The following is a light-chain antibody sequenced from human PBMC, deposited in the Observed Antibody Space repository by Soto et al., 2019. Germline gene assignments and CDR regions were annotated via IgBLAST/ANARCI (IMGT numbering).Light chain of an antibody. CDR2: DAS. V-gene: IGKV3-11*01. Sequence: EIVLIPSPATLSLSPGERANLSCRASQSVSSYLAWYQQKPGQAPRLLIYDASNRATGIPARFSGSGSGTDFTLTISSLEPEDFAVYYCQQRSNWPPTFGQGTRWIS. CDR3: QQRSNWPPT. J-gene: IGKJ1*01. CDR1: QSVSSY.